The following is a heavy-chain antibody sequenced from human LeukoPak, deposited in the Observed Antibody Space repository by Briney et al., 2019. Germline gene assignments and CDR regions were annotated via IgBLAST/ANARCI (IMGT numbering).Heavy chain of an antibody. Sequence: PGGSLRLSCAASGFTLSDYCIHWVRQAPGKGPVWVSRTKIDGSTKTYVDSVRGRFTISRENSKNTLYLQMNSRRAEDTAVYYCAKPSSPLFGDGYYYYFDYWGQGTLVTVSS. D-gene: IGHD5-24*01. V-gene: IGHV3-74*03. J-gene: IGHJ4*02. CDR2: TKIDGSTK. CDR3: AKPSSPLFGDGYYYYFDY. CDR1: GFTLSDYC.